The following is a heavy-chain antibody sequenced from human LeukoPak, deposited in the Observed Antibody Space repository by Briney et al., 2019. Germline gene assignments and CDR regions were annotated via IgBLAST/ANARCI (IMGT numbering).Heavy chain of an antibody. D-gene: IGHD3-3*01. J-gene: IGHJ4*02. Sequence: ASVKVSCKASGCTFTSYGISWVRQAPGQGLEWMGWISAYNGNTNYAQKLQGRVTMTTDTSTSTAYMELRSLRSDDTAVYYCARDLSDYDFWSGYSPSGYWGQGTLVTVSS. V-gene: IGHV1-18*01. CDR2: ISAYNGNT. CDR3: ARDLSDYDFWSGYSPSGY. CDR1: GCTFTSYG.